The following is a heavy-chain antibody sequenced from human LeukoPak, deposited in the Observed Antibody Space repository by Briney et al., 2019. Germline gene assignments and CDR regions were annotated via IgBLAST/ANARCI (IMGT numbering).Heavy chain of an antibody. CDR1: GYTFTGYY. D-gene: IGHD6-19*01. CDR2: INPNSGGT. J-gene: IGHJ5*02. Sequence: ASVKVSCKASGYTFTGYYMHWVRQAPGQGLEWMGWINPNSGGTNYAQKFQGRVTMTRDTSISTAYMELSRLRSDDTAVYYCARVLEATGIAVGGRWFDPWGQGTLVTVSS. V-gene: IGHV1-2*02. CDR3: ARVLEATGIAVGGRWFDP.